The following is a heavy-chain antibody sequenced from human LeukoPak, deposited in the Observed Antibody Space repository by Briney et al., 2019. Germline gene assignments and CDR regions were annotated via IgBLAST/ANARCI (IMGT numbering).Heavy chain of an antibody. V-gene: IGHV3-33*01. Sequence: GGSLRLSCTTSGFTFSSYGMHWVRQAPGKGLEWVAVIWNDGSNKYYADSVKGRFTISRDNSRNTLYLQMNSLGAEDTAVYYCARDGWELLRDLGPLNYWGQGILVTVSS. D-gene: IGHD1-26*01. CDR3: ARDGWELLRDLGPLNY. J-gene: IGHJ4*02. CDR2: IWNDGSNK. CDR1: GFTFSSYG.